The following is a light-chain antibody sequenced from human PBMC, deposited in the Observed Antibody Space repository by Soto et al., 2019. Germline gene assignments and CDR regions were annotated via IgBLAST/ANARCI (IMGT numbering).Light chain of an antibody. J-gene: IGKJ5*01. CDR3: QQCGSSST. CDR1: QTFSNSF. CDR2: GAS. V-gene: IGKV3-20*01. Sequence: EIVLTQSPGTLSFSPGERATLSCRASQTFSNSFFSWFQQIPGQAPRLLIYGASMRATGIPDRLSGSGSGTDFTLTISRLEPEDFAVYYCQQCGSSSTFGQGTRLEIK.